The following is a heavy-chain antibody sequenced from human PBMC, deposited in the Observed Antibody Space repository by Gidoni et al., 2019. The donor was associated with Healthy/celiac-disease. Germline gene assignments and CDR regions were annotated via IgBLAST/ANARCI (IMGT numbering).Heavy chain of an antibody. D-gene: IGHD3-16*01. CDR1: GVTFDDYA. Sequence: EVQLAESGGGGVQPGRSLRRYCAASGVTFDDYAMHWVRQAPGKGLEWVSGISWNSGSIGSADSVKCRFTISRDNAKNSLYLQMNSLRAEDTALYYCAKGENSFGDFDLWGRGTLVTVSS. J-gene: IGHJ2*01. V-gene: IGHV3-9*01. CDR2: ISWNSGSI. CDR3: AKGENSFGDFDL.